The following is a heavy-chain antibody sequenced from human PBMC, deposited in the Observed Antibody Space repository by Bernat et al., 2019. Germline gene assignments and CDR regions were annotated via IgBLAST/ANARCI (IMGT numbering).Heavy chain of an antibody. V-gene: IGHV1-69*06. CDR1: GGTFSSYA. J-gene: IGHJ6*02. D-gene: IGHD6-13*01. CDR2: IIPIFGTA. CDR3: ARGRLGSSSWRSYYYGMDV. Sequence: QVQLVQSGAEVKKPGSSVKVSCKASGGTFSSYAISWVRQAPGQGLEWMVGIIPIFGTANYAQKFQGRVTITADKSTSTAYMELSSLRSEDTAVYYCARGRLGSSSWRSYYYGMDVWGQGTTVTVSS.